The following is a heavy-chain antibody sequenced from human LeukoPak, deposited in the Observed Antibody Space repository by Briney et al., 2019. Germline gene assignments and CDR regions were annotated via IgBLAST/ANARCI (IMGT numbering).Heavy chain of an antibody. J-gene: IGHJ4*02. CDR2: INHSGST. CDR3: ARGRLEETTVTTTDDY. CDR1: DGSFSGYY. V-gene: IGHV4-34*01. D-gene: IGHD4-17*01. Sequence: SETLSLTCAVYDGSFSGYYWSWIRQPPGKGLEWIGEINHSGSTNYNPSLKSRVTISVDTSKNQFSLKLSCVTAADTAVYYCARGRLEETTVTTTDDYWGQGTLVTVSS.